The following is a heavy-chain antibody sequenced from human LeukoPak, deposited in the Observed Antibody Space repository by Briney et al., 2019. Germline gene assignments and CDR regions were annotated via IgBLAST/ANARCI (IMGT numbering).Heavy chain of an antibody. J-gene: IGHJ5*02. V-gene: IGHV4-59*01. D-gene: IGHD3-3*01. CDR2: IYYSGST. Sequence: GYIYYSGSTNYNPPLKSRVTISVDTSKNQFSLKLSSVTAADTAVYYCARDYYDGGNRWFDPWGQGTLVTVSS. CDR3: ARDYYDGGNRWFDP.